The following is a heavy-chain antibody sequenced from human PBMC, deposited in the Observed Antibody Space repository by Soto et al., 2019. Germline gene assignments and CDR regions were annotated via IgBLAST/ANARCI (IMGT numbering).Heavy chain of an antibody. CDR3: ARRPVTMVRGVMNNWFDP. V-gene: IGHV4-34*01. D-gene: IGHD3-10*01. CDR2: INHSGST. CDR1: GGSISSYY. J-gene: IGHJ5*02. Sequence: PSETLSLTCTVSGGSISSYYWSWIRQPPGKGLEWIGEINHSGSTNYNPSLKSRVTISVDTSKNQFSLKLSSVTAADTAVYYCARRPVTMVRGVMNNWFDPWGQGTLVTVSS.